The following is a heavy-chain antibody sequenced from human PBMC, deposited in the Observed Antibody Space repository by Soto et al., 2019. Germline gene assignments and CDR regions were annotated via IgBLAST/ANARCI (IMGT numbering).Heavy chain of an antibody. Sequence: EVQLLQSGGDLVQPGGSLRLSCAASGFTFRSYAMSWVRQAPGKGREWVSTISGTGGSTYYPDSVKGRFTISRDNSKNTVYLQMNSLRAEDAAVYYCAKEMTSGYYLFDYWGQGTLVTVSS. CDR3: AKEMTSGYYLFDY. D-gene: IGHD3-22*01. V-gene: IGHV3-23*01. CDR2: ISGTGGST. J-gene: IGHJ4*02. CDR1: GFTFRSYA.